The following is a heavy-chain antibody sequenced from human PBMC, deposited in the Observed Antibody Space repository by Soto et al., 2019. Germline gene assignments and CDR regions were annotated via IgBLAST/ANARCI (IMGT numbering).Heavy chain of an antibody. CDR1: GFSLSTSGVG. CDR3: AHRWQLVRDFAY. Sequence: QITLKESGPTLVKPTQTLTLTCTFSGFSLSTSGVGVGWIRQPTGKALEWLALIYWDDDKRYSPSLKSRLTITKETSKNQVVLTMTNMDPVDTATYYCAHRWQLVRDFAYWGQGTLVTVSS. V-gene: IGHV2-5*02. CDR2: IYWDDDK. J-gene: IGHJ4*02. D-gene: IGHD6-6*01.